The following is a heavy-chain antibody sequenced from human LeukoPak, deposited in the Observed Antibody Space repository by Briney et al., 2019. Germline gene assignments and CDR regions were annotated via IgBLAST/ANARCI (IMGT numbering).Heavy chain of an antibody. D-gene: IGHD1-1*01. CDR2: IRGGGDT. CDR3: AKANWVSNADAVW. Sequence: GGSLRLSCSASGFSFSTYAMSWVRQAPARGLEWVSSIRGGGDTFYAESVKGRFTLSRDDSRSTVYLEMNNLRVEDTAVYYCAKANWVSNADAVWWGQGTLVTVSS. V-gene: IGHV3-23*01. J-gene: IGHJ4*02. CDR1: GFSFSTYA.